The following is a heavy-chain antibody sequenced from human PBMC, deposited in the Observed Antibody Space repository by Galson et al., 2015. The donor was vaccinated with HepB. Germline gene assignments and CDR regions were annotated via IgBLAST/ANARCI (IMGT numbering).Heavy chain of an antibody. D-gene: IGHD3-22*01. CDR1: GDSVSTNSAA. J-gene: IGHJ4*02. CDR3: ARDRLNHYESSGYYDY. Sequence: CAISGDSVSTNSAAWNWIRQSPSRGLEWLGRTYFKSRWYNDYAISVNSRITINPDTSKNQFSLQLNSVTPEDTAVYYCARDRLNHYESSGYYDYWGQGTLVTVSS. V-gene: IGHV6-1*01. CDR2: TYFKSRWYN.